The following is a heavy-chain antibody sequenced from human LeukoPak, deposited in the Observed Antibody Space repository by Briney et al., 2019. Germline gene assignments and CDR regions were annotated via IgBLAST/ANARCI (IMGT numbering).Heavy chain of an antibody. CDR3: ARDLPPYYFDY. J-gene: IGHJ4*02. Sequence: SVKVSCKASGGIFSSYAISWVRQAPGQGLEWMGRIIPIPGIANYAQKFQGRVTITADKSTSTAYMDLSSLRSEDTAVYYCARDLPPYYFDYWGQGTLVTVSS. V-gene: IGHV1-69*04. CDR1: GGIFSSYA. CDR2: IIPIPGIA.